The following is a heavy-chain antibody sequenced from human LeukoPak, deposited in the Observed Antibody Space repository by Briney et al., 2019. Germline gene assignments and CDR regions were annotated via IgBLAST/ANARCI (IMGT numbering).Heavy chain of an antibody. CDR2: LSSSGSAF. J-gene: IGHJ6*03. V-gene: IGHV3-48*03. D-gene: IGHD1-14*01. Sequence: GGSLTLSCEDSGFTFRSYEMNWVRQAPGKGLEWIAYLSSSGSAFSYADSVKGRFTIARDNAKNSVYLEMNSLRADDTAIYYCAKEPNLSFYYMADWGKGTTVTISS. CDR3: AKEPNLSFYYMAD. CDR1: GFTFRSYE.